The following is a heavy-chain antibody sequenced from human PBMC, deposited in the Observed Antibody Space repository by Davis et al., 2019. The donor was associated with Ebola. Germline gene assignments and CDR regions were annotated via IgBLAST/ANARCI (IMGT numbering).Heavy chain of an antibody. D-gene: IGHD2-2*01. CDR1: GGSISSYY. J-gene: IGHJ6*03. CDR3: ARHGCSSTSCYWGVYYYYMDV. V-gene: IGHV4-59*08. Sequence: PSETLSLTCTVSGGSISSYYWSWIRQPPGKGPEWFGYIYYSGSTNYNPSLKSRVTISVDTSKNQFSLKLSSVTAADTAVYYCARHGCSSTSCYWGVYYYYMDVWGKGTTVTVSS. CDR2: IYYSGST.